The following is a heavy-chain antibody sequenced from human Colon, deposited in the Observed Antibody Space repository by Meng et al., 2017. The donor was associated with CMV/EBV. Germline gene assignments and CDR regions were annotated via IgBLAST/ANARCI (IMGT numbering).Heavy chain of an antibody. V-gene: IGHV3-11*01. J-gene: IGHJ6*02. Sequence: GESLKISCAASGFTFGDYYVSWIRQAPGKGLEWVSYISDTGHTLYYADSVRGRFTVSRDNAKSLLYLEMQSLRVEDTAVYYCARVGGNSDMDVWGQGTTVTVSS. CDR1: GFTFGDYY. CDR3: ARVGGNSDMDV. D-gene: IGHD4-23*01. CDR2: ISDTGHTL.